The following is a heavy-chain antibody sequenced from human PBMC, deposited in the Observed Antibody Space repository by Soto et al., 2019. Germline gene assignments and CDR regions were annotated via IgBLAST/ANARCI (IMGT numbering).Heavy chain of an antibody. CDR2: ISYDGSNK. CDR1: GFTFSSYG. Sequence: GGSLRLSCAASGFTFSSYGMHWVRQAPGKGLEWVAVISYDGSNKYYADSVKGRFTISRDNSKNTLYLQMNSLRAEDTAVYYCAKDSEDDFWSGTKLDYWDQGTLVTVSS. J-gene: IGHJ4*02. CDR3: AKDSEDDFWSGTKLDY. V-gene: IGHV3-30*18. D-gene: IGHD3-3*01.